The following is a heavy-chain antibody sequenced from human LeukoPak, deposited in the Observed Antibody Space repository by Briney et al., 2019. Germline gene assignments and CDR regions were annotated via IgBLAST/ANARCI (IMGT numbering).Heavy chain of an antibody. CDR3: ARGPSYCGGDCYPPNSGSFGY. V-gene: IGHV4-34*01. CDR1: GGSFSGYY. CDR2: INHSGST. Sequence: PSETPSLTCAVYGGSFSGYYWSWIRQPPGKGLEWIGEINHSGSTNYNPSLKSRVTISVDTSKNQFSLKLSSVTAADTAVYYCARGPSYCGGDCYPPNSGSFGYWGQGTLVTVSS. D-gene: IGHD2-21*02. J-gene: IGHJ4*02.